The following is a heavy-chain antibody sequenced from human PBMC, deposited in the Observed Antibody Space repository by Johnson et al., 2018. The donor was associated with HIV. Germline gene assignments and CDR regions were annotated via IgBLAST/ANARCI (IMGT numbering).Heavy chain of an antibody. V-gene: IGHV3-30*04. CDR1: GFTFSSYA. D-gene: IGHD3-22*01. Sequence: VQLVESGGGVVQPGRSLRLSCAASGFTFSSYAMHWVRQAPGKGLEWVAVISYDGSNKSYAASVKGRFTLSRDNSKNTLYLQMNSLRAEDTAVYYCARGVTMIVVVITYDAFDIWGQGTMVTVSS. CDR3: ARGVTMIVVVITYDAFDI. J-gene: IGHJ3*02. CDR2: ISYDGSNK.